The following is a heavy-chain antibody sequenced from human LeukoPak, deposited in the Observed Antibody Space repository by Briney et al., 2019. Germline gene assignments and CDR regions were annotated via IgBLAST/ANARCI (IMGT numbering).Heavy chain of an antibody. D-gene: IGHD3-3*01. CDR2: IYTSGST. V-gene: IGHV4-4*07. Sequence: KPSETLSLTCTVSGGSISSYYGSWIRQPAGKGLEWIGRIYTSGSTNYNPSLKSRVTISVDKSKNQFSLKLSSVTAADTAVYYCARSRLITIFGVVTPTGDAFDIWGQGTLVTVSS. J-gene: IGHJ3*02. CDR1: GGSISSYY. CDR3: ARSRLITIFGVVTPTGDAFDI.